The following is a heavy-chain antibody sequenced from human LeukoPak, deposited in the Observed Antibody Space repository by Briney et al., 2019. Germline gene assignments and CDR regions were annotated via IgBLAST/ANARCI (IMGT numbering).Heavy chain of an antibody. V-gene: IGHV3-48*01. CDR1: GFTFSTYP. CDR3: TRPAADCGGDCYWAFDY. D-gene: IGHD2-21*01. Sequence: GGSLRLSCAASGFTFSTYPMNWVRQAPGKGLEWVSYISSRSSTIYYADSVKGRFTISRDNAKNSLYLQMNSLRAEDTAVYYCTRPAADCGGDCYWAFDYWGQGTLVTVSS. J-gene: IGHJ4*02. CDR2: ISSRSSTI.